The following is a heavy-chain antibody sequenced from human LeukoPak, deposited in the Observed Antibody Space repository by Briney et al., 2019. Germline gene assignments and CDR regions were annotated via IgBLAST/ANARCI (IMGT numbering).Heavy chain of an antibody. V-gene: IGHV3-48*02. CDR3: ARDGYCSSGSCYGSYDY. CDR2: ITSSSDTI. CDR1: GFIFSKYS. D-gene: IGHD2-15*01. J-gene: IGHJ4*02. Sequence: GGSLRLSCAASGFIFSKYSMHWVRQAPGKGLEWVSYITSSSDTIYYADSVKGRFTISRDNAKNSLYLQMNSLRDEDTAVYYCARDGYCSSGSCYGSYDYWGQGTLVTVSS.